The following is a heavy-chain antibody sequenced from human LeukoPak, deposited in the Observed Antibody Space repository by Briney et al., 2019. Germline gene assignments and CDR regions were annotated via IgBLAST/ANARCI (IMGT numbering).Heavy chain of an antibody. Sequence: GGSPRLSCAASGFTFSSNSMHWVRQAPGKGLEWVAFIRYDGSDKYYADSVKGRFAICRDNSKNTLCLQMSSLRAEDTAVYYCAKNLVAAAMDHWGQGTLVTVSS. CDR3: AKNLVAAAMDH. J-gene: IGHJ4*02. CDR2: IRYDGSDK. V-gene: IGHV3-30*02. D-gene: IGHD2-15*01. CDR1: GFTFSSNS.